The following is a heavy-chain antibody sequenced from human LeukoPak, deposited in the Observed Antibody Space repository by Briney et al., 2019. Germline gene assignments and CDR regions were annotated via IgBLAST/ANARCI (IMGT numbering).Heavy chain of an antibody. D-gene: IGHD3-10*01. V-gene: IGHV3-64*02. CDR1: GFTFSSYA. Sequence: GGSLRLSCAASGFTFSSYAMHWVRQAPGKGLEYVSGISSNGGSTYYAGSVKGRFTISRDNSKNTVNLQMGSLKIEDTAVYHCARMTLYGSGTVDWGQGILVTVSS. CDR3: ARMTLYGSGTVD. J-gene: IGHJ4*02. CDR2: ISSNGGST.